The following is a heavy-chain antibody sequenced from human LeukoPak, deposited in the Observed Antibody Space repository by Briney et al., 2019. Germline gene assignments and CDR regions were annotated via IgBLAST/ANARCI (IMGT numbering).Heavy chain of an antibody. V-gene: IGHV4-59*12. CDR3: AREKVAGTGYFDY. J-gene: IGHJ4*02. Sequence: SETLSLTCTVSGGSISSYYWSWIRQPPGKGLEWIGYIYYSGSTNYNPSLKSRVTISVDTSKNQFSLKLSSVTAADTAVYYCAREKVAGTGYFDYWGQGTLVTVSS. D-gene: IGHD6-19*01. CDR2: IYYSGST. CDR1: GGSISSYY.